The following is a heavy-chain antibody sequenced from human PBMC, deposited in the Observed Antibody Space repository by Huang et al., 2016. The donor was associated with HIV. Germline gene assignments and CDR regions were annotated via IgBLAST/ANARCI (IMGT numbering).Heavy chain of an antibody. V-gene: IGHV4-34*01. CDR2: IIHSGST. D-gene: IGHD3-9*01. CDR3: ARGAVRYFDRGGTRYYGMDV. CDR1: GGSFSNYY. Sequence: QVQLQQWGAGLLKPSETLSLSCAVCGGSFSNYYWSWIRQPPGKGLEWIGEIIHSGSTNYNPSLKSRVTISVDTSKNQFSLKLSSVTAADTAVYYCARGAVRYFDRGGTRYYGMDVWGQGTTVTVSS. J-gene: IGHJ6*02.